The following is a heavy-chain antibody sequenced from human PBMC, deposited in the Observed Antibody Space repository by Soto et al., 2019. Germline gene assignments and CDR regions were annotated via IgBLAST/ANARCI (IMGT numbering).Heavy chain of an antibody. Sequence: GGSLRLSCAASGFTFSSYWMSWVRQAPGKGLEWVANIKQDGSEKYYVDSVKGRFTISRDNAKNSLYLQMNSLRAEDTAVYYCARDLRGIAALSDYYYYYYYMDVWGKGTTVTVSS. CDR3: ARDLRGIAALSDYYYYYYYMDV. CDR1: GFTFSSYW. J-gene: IGHJ6*03. V-gene: IGHV3-7*01. CDR2: IKQDGSEK. D-gene: IGHD6-6*01.